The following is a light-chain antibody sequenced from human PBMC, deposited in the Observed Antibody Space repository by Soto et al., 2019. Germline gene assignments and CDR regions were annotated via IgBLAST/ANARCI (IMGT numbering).Light chain of an antibody. CDR3: QSYDSSLSAVV. CDR1: SSNIWAGYD. J-gene: IGLJ2*01. CDR2: GNS. V-gene: IGLV1-40*01. Sequence: QSVLTQPPSVSGAPGQRVTISCTGRSSNIWAGYDVHWYQQLPVTATKFLIYGNSNRPSGVPDRFSGSKSGTSASLDITGLQAEDEADYYFQSYDSSLSAVVFGGWTKRTVL.